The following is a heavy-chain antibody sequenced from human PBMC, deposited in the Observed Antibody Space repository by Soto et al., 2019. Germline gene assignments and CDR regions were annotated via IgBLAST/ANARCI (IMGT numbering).Heavy chain of an antibody. D-gene: IGHD4-17*01. Sequence: GGSLRLSCAASGFTVSSNYMSWVRQAPGKGLEWVSVIYSGGSTYYADSVKGRFTISRDNSKNTLYLQMNSLRAEDTAVYYCARDLVDDYGDYHAFDIWGQGTMVTVSS. CDR2: IYSGGST. V-gene: IGHV3-66*01. CDR1: GFTVSSNY. J-gene: IGHJ3*02. CDR3: ARDLVDDYGDYHAFDI.